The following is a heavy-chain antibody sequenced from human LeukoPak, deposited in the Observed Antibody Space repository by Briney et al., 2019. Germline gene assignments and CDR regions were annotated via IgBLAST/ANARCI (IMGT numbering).Heavy chain of an antibody. CDR1: VGSISSSSYY. Sequence: PSETLSLTCTVSVGSISSSSYYWGWIRQPPGKGLEWIWSIYYSGSTYYNPSLKSRVTISVDTSKNQFSLKLSSVTAADTAVYYGSSSGIVVVTATDYWAQGTLVTVSS. D-gene: IGHD2-21*02. J-gene: IGHJ4*02. CDR3: SSSGIVVVTATDY. V-gene: IGHV4-39*01. CDR2: IYYSGST.